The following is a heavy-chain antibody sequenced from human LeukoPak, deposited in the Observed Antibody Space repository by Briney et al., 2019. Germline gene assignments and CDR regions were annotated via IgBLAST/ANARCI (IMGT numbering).Heavy chain of an antibody. Sequence: PSETLSLTCSVSGGSMSDSITWGWVRQPPGKGLEWLANIHDDGGTAPNPSLRSRLTISQDRSKTQFSLKVSSVTAVDTAFYYCAKVLTAAGLDLWGQGILVTVSS. V-gene: IGHV4/OR15-8*01. J-gene: IGHJ5*02. D-gene: IGHD6-25*01. CDR1: GGSMSDSIT. CDR2: IHDDGGT. CDR3: AKVLTAAGLDL.